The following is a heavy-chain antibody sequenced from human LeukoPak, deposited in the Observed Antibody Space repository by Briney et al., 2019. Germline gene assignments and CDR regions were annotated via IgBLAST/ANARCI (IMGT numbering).Heavy chain of an antibody. CDR1: GVSINSYY. D-gene: IGHD3-22*01. V-gene: IGHV4-59*01. CDR2: IYNSGRT. J-gene: IGHJ4*02. CDR3: ARSGSGYYHDY. Sequence: SETLSLTCTVSGVSINSYYWTWIRQPPGQGLEWIGYIYNSGRTQYNPSLMRRVTISLDRSNNQFSLKLSSVTAADTAVYYCARSGSGYYHDYWGQGTLVTVSS.